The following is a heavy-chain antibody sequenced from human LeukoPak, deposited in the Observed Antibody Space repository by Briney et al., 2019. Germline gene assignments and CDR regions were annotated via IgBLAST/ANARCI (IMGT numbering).Heavy chain of an antibody. V-gene: IGHV3-30-3*01. D-gene: IGHD1-26*01. CDR1: GFTFSSYA. Sequence: PGGSLRLSCAASGFTFSSYAMHWVRQAPGKGLEWVAVISYDGSNKYYADSVKGRFTISRDNSKNTLYLQMNSLRAEDTAVYSCARDLAGGWEPTTQGAPFDYWGQGTLVTVSS. CDR2: ISYDGSNK. CDR3: ARDLAGGWEPTTQGAPFDY. J-gene: IGHJ4*02.